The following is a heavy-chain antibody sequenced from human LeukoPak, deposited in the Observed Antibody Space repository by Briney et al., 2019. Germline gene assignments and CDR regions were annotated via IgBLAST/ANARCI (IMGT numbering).Heavy chain of an antibody. Sequence: SETLSLTCAVYSGSFSGYYWSWIRQPPGKGLEWIGEINHSGSTNYNPSLKSRVIISVDTSKNQFSLKLSSVTAADTAVYYCASFYPTVTSSWGQGTLVAVSS. D-gene: IGHD4-17*01. CDR1: SGSFSGYY. J-gene: IGHJ4*02. CDR2: INHSGST. CDR3: ASFYPTVTSS. V-gene: IGHV4-34*01.